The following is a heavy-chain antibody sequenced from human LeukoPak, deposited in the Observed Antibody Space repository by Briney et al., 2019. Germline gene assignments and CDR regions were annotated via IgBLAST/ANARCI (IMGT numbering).Heavy chain of an antibody. CDR1: GYTFTGHY. CDR3: ARDTVAGRYYYGMDV. V-gene: IGHV1-2*02. Sequence: GASVKVSCKASGYTFTGHYMHWVRQAPGQGLEWMGWINPNSGGTNYAQKFQGRVTMTRDTSISTAYMELSRLRSDDTAVYYCARDTVAGRYYYGMDVWGQGTTVTVSS. J-gene: IGHJ6*02. CDR2: INPNSGGT. D-gene: IGHD6-19*01.